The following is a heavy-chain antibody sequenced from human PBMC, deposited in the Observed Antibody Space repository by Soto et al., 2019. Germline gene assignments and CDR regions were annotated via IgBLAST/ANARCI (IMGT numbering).Heavy chain of an antibody. CDR2: ISGSGGST. J-gene: IGHJ5*02. V-gene: IGHV3-23*01. CDR1: GFTFSSYA. CDR3: AKHFWEHTPKLRFLEWLFYNWFDP. Sequence: PGGSLRLSCAASGFTFSSYAMSWVRQAPGKGLEWVSAISGSGGSTYYADSVKGRFTISRDNSKNTLYLQMNSLRAEDTAVYYCAKHFWEHTPKLRFLEWLFYNWFDPWGQGTLVTVSS. D-gene: IGHD3-3*01.